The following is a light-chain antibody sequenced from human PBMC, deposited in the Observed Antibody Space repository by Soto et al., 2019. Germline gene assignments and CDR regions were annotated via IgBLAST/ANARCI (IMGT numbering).Light chain of an antibody. V-gene: IGKV3-20*01. CDR2: GAS. CDR3: QQYGSSSLT. CDR1: QSVSSSY. Sequence: EIVLTQSPGTLSLSPGERATLSCRASQSVSSSYLAWYQQKPGQAPRLLIYGASSRATGIPDRFSGSGSGTVFTLTISRLQPEYFAVYYCQQYGSSSLTFGGGTKAEIK. J-gene: IGKJ4*01.